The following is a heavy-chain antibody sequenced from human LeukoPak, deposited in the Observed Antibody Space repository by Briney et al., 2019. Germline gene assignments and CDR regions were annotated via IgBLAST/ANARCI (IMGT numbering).Heavy chain of an antibody. V-gene: IGHV4-34*01. J-gene: IGHJ4*02. CDR3: ARDARLIDY. CDR1: GGSFSGYY. CDR2: INHSGST. D-gene: IGHD4/OR15-4a*01. Sequence: KPSETLSLTCAVYGGSFSGYYWSWIRQPPGKGLEWIGEINHSGSTNYNPSLKSRVTISVDTSKNQFSLKLSSVTAADTAVYYCARDARLIDYWGQGTLVTVSS.